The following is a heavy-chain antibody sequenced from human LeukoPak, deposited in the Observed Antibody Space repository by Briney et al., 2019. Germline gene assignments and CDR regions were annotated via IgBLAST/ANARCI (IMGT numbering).Heavy chain of an antibody. D-gene: IGHD2/OR15-2a*01. J-gene: IGHJ4*02. CDR1: GFIFSRHW. Sequence: GGSLRLSCGASGFIFSRHWMSWVRQAPGKGPEWLANIKQDGSERYYVGSVKGRFTISRDNAKNLLYLQMNSLRAEDTALYYCARDGGHSTDFDYWGQGTLVTVSS. CDR2: IKQDGSER. CDR3: ARDGGHSTDFDY. V-gene: IGHV3-7*01.